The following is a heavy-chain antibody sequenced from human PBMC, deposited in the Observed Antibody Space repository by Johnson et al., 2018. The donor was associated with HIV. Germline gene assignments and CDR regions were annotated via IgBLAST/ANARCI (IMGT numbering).Heavy chain of an antibody. CDR3: AVVALPMYWYDAFDI. Sequence: VQLVESGGGLVQSGGSLRLACVASGFIVGTKYMSWVRQAPGKGLEWVSVISGSGGSTYYADSVKGRFTISRDNSKNTLYLQMNSLRAEDTAVYYCAVVALPMYWYDAFDIWGQGTMVTVSS. CDR1: GFIVGTKY. D-gene: IGHD2-21*01. V-gene: IGHV3-23*04. CDR2: ISGSGGST. J-gene: IGHJ3*02.